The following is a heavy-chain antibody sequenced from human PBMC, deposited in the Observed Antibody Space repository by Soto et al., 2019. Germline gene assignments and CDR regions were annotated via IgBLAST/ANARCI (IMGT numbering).Heavy chain of an antibody. CDR3: AKKGYNWNSIQWHYFDY. D-gene: IGHD1-7*01. CDR2: ISYDGSNK. V-gene: IGHV3-30*18. J-gene: IGHJ4*02. Sequence: PGGSLRHSCAASGFTFSSYGMHWVRQAPGKGLEWVAVISYDGSNKYYADSVKGRFTISRDNSKNTLYLQMNSLRAEDTAVYYCAKKGYNWNSIQWHYFDYWGQGTLVTVSS. CDR1: GFTFSSYG.